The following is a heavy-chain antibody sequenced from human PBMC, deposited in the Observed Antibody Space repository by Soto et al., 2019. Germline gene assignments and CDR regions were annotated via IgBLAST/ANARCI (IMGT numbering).Heavy chain of an antibody. V-gene: IGHV4-34*01. Sequence: SETLSLTCAVYGGSFSGYYWSWIRQPPGKGLEWIGEINHSGSTNYNPSLKSRVTISVDTSKNQFCLKLSSVTAADTAVYYCARVLSGSYFDYWGQGTLVTVSS. J-gene: IGHJ4*02. CDR1: GGSFSGYY. D-gene: IGHD1-26*01. CDR3: ARVLSGSYFDY. CDR2: INHSGST.